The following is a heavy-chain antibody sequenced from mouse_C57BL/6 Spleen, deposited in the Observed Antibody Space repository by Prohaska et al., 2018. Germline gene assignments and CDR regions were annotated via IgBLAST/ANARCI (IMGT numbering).Heavy chain of an antibody. CDR3: ARLTDYYGSSYDYFDY. J-gene: IGHJ2*01. CDR2: INPNNGGA. D-gene: IGHD1-1*01. V-gene: IGHV1-26*01. Sequence: LEWIGDINPNNGGASYNQKFKGKATLTVDKSSSTAYMELRSLTSEDSAVYYCARLTDYYGSSYDYFDYWGQGTTLTVSS.